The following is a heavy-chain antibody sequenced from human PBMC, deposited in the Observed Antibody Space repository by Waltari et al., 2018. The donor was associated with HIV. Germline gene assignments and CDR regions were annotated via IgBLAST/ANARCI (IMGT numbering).Heavy chain of an antibody. V-gene: IGHV4-4*07. CDR2: IYTSENT. D-gene: IGHD4-4*01. Sequence: VQLQESGPGLVKHSETMYHTCTVSGGSISSYYWRWIRSPAGKGLEWIGRIYTSENTHYNPSLKSRVTMSVDTSKNQFSLKLSSVTAADTAVYYCARERDYSNTRALDYWGQGTLVTVSS. CDR3: ARERDYSNTRALDY. CDR1: GGSISSYY. J-gene: IGHJ4*02.